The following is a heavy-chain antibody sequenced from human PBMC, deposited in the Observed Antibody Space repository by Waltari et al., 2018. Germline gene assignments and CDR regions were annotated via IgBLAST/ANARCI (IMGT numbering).Heavy chain of an antibody. Sequence: EVELVQSGAEVKTPGATVTISCKASGYPFMDYFMHWVQQAPGKGLEWMGRIDPEDGETVYSEKFQGRVTITADTSTDTAYMELSSLTSGDTAVYYCAPLPGGSGQTFDYWGQGTLVTVSS. CDR1: GYPFMDYF. CDR3: APLPGGSGQTFDY. CDR2: IDPEDGET. V-gene: IGHV1-69-2*01. J-gene: IGHJ4*02. D-gene: IGHD3-10*01.